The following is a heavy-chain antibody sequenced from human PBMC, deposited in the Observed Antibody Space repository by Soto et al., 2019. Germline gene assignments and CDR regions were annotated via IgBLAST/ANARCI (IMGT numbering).Heavy chain of an antibody. Sequence: SGGSLRLSCAASGFTFSSYGMHWVRQAPGKGLEWVAVIWYDGSNKYYADSVKGRFTISRDNSKTTLYLQMNSLRAEDTAVSYFARCPHIAMVRGVIVPGMDVLGQGATVTVSS. CDR2: IWYDGSNK. V-gene: IGHV3-33*01. J-gene: IGHJ6*02. D-gene: IGHD3-10*01. CDR1: GFTFSSYG. CDR3: ARCPHIAMVRGVIVPGMDV.